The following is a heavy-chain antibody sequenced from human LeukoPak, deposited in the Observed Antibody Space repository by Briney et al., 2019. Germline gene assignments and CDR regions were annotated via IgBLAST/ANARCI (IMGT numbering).Heavy chain of an antibody. J-gene: IGHJ4*02. CDR3: TRDFVF. Sequence: GGSLRLSCAASRFAFSTYWMDWVRQAPGKGLKWVGNINQDGSVKHYVDSVRGRFTISRDNARNSVYLQMSALRVEDTAVYYCTRDFVFWGQGSLVTASS. V-gene: IGHV3-7*01. CDR2: INQDGSVK. CDR1: RFAFSTYW. D-gene: IGHD3-3*01.